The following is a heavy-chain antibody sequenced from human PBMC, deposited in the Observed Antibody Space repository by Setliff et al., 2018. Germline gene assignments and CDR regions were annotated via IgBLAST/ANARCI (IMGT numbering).Heavy chain of an antibody. V-gene: IGHV1-24*01. J-gene: IGHJ5*02. Sequence: ASVKVSCKASGYTFTNYAIHWVRQAPGKGLEWMGGFDPEDGETIYAQKFQGRVTMTEDTSTDTAYMELSSLRSEDTAVYYCATSFYLYCSGGSCYIQMGTWFDPWGQGTLVTVSS. CDR3: ATSFYLYCSGGSCYIQMGTWFDP. CDR1: GYTFTNYA. CDR2: FDPEDGET. D-gene: IGHD2-15*01.